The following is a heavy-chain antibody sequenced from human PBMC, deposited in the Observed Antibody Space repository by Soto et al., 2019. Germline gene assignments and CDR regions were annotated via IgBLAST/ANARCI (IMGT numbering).Heavy chain of an antibody. CDR3: ARGYYDYVWGSYRYTSYYYYGMDV. V-gene: IGHV4-4*07. Sequence: QVKLQESGPGLVKPSETLSLTCTVPGGSISGYYWSWIRQPAGRGLDGIGRIYTSGSTNYNPSLKSRVTMSVDTSKNQFSLKLSSVTAADTAVYYCARGYYDYVWGSYRYTSYYYYGMDVWGQGTTVTVSS. CDR2: IYTSGST. D-gene: IGHD3-16*02. J-gene: IGHJ6*02. CDR1: GGSISGYY.